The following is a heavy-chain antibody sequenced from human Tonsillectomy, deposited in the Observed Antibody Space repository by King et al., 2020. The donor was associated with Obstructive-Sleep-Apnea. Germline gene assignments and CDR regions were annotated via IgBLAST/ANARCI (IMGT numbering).Heavy chain of an antibody. CDR3: AREAGYCSSTSCYRPFDY. V-gene: IGHV1-2*04. CDR1: GYTFTGYY. Sequence: FQLVQSGAEVKKPGASVKVSCKASGYTFTGYYMHWVRQAPGQGLECVGWINPNSGGTDDAQKFQGWVTLTRDTSISTAYMELSRLRSDDTAVYYCAREAGYCSSTSCYRPFDYWGQGTLVTVSS. D-gene: IGHD2-2*03. CDR2: INPNSGGT. J-gene: IGHJ4*02.